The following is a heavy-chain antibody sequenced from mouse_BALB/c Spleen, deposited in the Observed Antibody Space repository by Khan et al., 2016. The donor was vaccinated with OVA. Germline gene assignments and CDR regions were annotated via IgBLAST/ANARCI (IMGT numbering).Heavy chain of an antibody. D-gene: IGHD1-2*01. Sequence: QVQLKESGPGLVAPSQSLSITCTVSGFSLTSYGVHWVRQPPGKGLEWLGVIWAGGSTNYNSALMSRLSISKDNSKSQVFLQMNSLQTDDTAMNYCAREPTIHYDGYRVMDYWGQGTSVTVSS. V-gene: IGHV2-9*02. CDR3: AREPTIHYDGYRVMDY. CDR1: GFSLTSYG. J-gene: IGHJ4*01. CDR2: IWAGGST.